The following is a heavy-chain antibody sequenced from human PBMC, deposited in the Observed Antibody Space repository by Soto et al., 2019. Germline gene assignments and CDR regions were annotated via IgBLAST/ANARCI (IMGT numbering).Heavy chain of an antibody. V-gene: IGHV3-23*04. D-gene: IGHD2-21*01. Sequence: EVQLVESGGGLVQPGGSLRLSCAGSGFTLSDHYIDWVRQAPGKGLEWVSTTGGSGDTYYPDSVKGRFTISRDNSKNTVYLEMITLRAEDTAVYYCATSGHCGGLRCSSFDMWGQGTVVTVSS. J-gene: IGHJ3*02. CDR1: GFTLSDHY. CDR2: TGGSGDT. CDR3: ATSGHCGGLRCSSFDM.